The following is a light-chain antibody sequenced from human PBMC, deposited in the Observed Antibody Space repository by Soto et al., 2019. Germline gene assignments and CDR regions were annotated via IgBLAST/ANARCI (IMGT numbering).Light chain of an antibody. CDR1: QSVSSY. CDR3: QQRSNWLT. J-gene: IGKJ4*01. V-gene: IGKV3-11*01. Sequence: EIVLTQSPATLSLSPGERATLSCRASQSVSSYLAWYQQKPGQAPRLLIYDASNRATGIPARFSGSGSGTDFTLTISSLEPEDLAVYSCQQRSNWLTFGGGTKLEIK. CDR2: DAS.